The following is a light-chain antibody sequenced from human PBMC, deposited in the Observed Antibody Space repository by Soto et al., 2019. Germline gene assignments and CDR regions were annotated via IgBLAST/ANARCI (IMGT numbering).Light chain of an antibody. Sequence: DIQMTQSPSSLSTSLGHRVTITCQSIQDISNYLNWYQQKPGKAPKLLIYDASNLETGVPSRFSGSGSGTDFTFTISSLQPEDIATYYCQQYDNLPPGITFGQGTRLEI. CDR2: DAS. J-gene: IGKJ5*01. CDR3: QQYDNLPPGIT. V-gene: IGKV1-33*01. CDR1: QDISNY.